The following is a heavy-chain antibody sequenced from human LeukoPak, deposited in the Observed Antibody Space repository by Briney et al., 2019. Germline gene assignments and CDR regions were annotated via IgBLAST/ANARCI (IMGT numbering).Heavy chain of an antibody. V-gene: IGHV1-18*01. CDR1: GYTFTSYG. J-gene: IGHJ5*02. Sequence: ASVKVSCKASGYTFTSYGISWVRQAPGQGLEWMGWISAYNGITNYAQKLQGRVTMTTDTSTSTAYMELRSLRSDDTAVYYCARDYFELLWFGDYNWFDPWGQGTLVTVSS. CDR2: ISAYNGIT. CDR3: ARDYFELLWFGDYNWFDP. D-gene: IGHD3-10*01.